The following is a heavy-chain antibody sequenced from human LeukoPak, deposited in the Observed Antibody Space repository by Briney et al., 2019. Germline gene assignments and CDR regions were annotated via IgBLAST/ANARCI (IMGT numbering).Heavy chain of an antibody. D-gene: IGHD3-10*01. CDR1: GFTFSSYS. V-gene: IGHV3-20*04. CDR3: ARTYYYGSGSYSTDY. CDR2: INWNGGST. J-gene: IGHJ4*02. Sequence: GGSLRLSCAASGFTFSSYSMTWVRQAPGKGLEWVSGINWNGGSTGYADSVKGRFTISRDNAKNSLYLQMNSLRAEDTALYYCARTYYYGSGSYSTDYWGQGTLVTVSS.